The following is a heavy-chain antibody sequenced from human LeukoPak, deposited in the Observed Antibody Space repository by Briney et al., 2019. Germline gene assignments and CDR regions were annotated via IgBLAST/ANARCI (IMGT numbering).Heavy chain of an antibody. CDR3: AREPYGDYGPTDGDY. CDR2: IYYSGST. J-gene: IGHJ4*02. V-gene: IGHV4-59*01. Sequence: SETLSLTCTVSGGSISSYYWSWIRQPPGKGLEWIGYIYYSGSTNYNPSLKSRVTISVDTSKNQFSLKLSSVTAADTAVYYCAREPYGDYGPTDGDYWGQGTLVTVSS. D-gene: IGHD4-17*01. CDR1: GGSISSYY.